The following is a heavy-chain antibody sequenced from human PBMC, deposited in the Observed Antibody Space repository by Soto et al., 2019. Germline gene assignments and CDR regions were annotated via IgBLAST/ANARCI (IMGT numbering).Heavy chain of an antibody. CDR2: IYSGGST. D-gene: IGHD6-13*01. CDR3: ARGRGSSWLFDY. CDR1: GFTVSSNY. Sequence: GGALRLSCAASGFTVSSNYMSWVRQAPGKGLEWVSVIYSGGSTYYADSVKGRFTISRDNSKNTLYLQMNSLRAEDTAVYYCARGRGSSWLFDYWGQGTLVTVSS. J-gene: IGHJ4*02. V-gene: IGHV3-53*01.